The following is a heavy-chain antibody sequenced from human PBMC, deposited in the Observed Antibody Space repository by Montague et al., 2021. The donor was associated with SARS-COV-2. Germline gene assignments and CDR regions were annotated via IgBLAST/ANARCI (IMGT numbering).Heavy chain of an antibody. V-gene: IGHV4-39*05. CDR1: GASISSSNYY. D-gene: IGHD3-3*01. Sequence: SETPSLTCTVSGASISSSNYYWGWIRQPPGKGLEWIATIHYSGSTYYKPSLKSRLTISVDTSKNQFSLRLSSVTAADTAVYYCARGDFGVVIIPYYYYYMDVWGKGTTVTVSS. J-gene: IGHJ6*03. CDR2: IHYSGST. CDR3: ARGDFGVVIIPYYYYYMDV.